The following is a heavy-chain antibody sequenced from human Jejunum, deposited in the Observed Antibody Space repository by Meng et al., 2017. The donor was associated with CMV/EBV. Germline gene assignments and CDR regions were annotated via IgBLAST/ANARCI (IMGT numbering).Heavy chain of an antibody. CDR2: VSWNGSRT. D-gene: IGHD2-15*01. J-gene: IGHJ6*02. V-gene: IGHV3-19*01. CDR3: ATDQGLYCSGGSCHYNFFYYGMDV. Sequence: NWVRQASGKGLDWVSGVSWNGSRTHYADSVKGRFIISRDNSRNFLYQQMNSLRPEDMAVYYCATDQGLYCSGGSCHYNFFYYGMDVWGQGTTVTVSS.